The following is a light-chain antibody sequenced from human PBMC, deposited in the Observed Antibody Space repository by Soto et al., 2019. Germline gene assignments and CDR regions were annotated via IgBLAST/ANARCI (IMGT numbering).Light chain of an antibody. CDR3: QQSYSTLFT. V-gene: IGKV1-39*01. CDR1: QSISSY. CDR2: AAS. Sequence: DIQMTQSPSSLSASVGDRVTITCRASQSISSYLNWYQQKPGKAPKLLSYAASSLQSGVPSRFSGSGSVTDFTLTISSLQPEDFATYYCQQSYSTLFTFGPGNKVDIK. J-gene: IGKJ3*01.